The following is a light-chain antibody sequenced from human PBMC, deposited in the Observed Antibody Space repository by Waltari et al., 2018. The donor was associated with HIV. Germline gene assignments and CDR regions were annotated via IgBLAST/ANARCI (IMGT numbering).Light chain of an antibody. V-gene: IGLV1-47*01. CDR1: SSNIGSSY. CDR3: AVWDDGLSGVV. CDR2: RNS. Sequence: QSVLTQSPSASGTPGQRVTISCSGSSSNIGSSYVYWYQKVPGSAPKRLMYRNSQRPSGVPDRFSGSKSGTTASLAVSGLRSEDEADYYCAVWDDGLSGVVFGGGTKLTVL. J-gene: IGLJ2*01.